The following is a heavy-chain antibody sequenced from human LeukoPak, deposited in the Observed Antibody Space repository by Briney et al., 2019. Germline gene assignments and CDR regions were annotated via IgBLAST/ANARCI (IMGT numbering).Heavy chain of an antibody. CDR2: IKSKTDGGTI. J-gene: IGHJ4*02. V-gene: IGHV3-15*01. CDR1: GFTVSSNY. CDR3: TTNSGYAFES. Sequence: GGSLRLSCAASGFTVSSNYMSWVRQAPGKGLEWVGRIKSKTDGGTIEYAAPVKGRFTISRDDSRNTLSLQMNSLKTEDTAVYYCTTNSGYAFESWGQGILVTVSS. D-gene: IGHD5-12*01.